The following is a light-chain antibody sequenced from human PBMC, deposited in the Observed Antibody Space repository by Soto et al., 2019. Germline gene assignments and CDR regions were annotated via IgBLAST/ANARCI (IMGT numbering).Light chain of an antibody. CDR1: QSVSSN. J-gene: IGKJ5*01. V-gene: IGKV3-15*01. CDR2: GVS. CDR3: QQRSNWPPT. Sequence: ERIMTHSPATLSVYPGESATLSCRASQSVSSNLAWYQQKPGQAPRLLIYGVSTRATGIPARFSGSGSETKFTLTISSLQSEDFAVYYCQQRSNWPPTFGQRTRLEIK.